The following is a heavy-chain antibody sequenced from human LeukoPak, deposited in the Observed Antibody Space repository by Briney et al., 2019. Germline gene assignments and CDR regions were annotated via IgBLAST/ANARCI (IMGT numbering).Heavy chain of an antibody. D-gene: IGHD5-24*01. CDR1: GFTFSSYA. J-gene: IGHJ4*02. CDR3: AKGRGWLQFFDY. CDR2: ISGSGGST. V-gene: IGHV3-23*01. Sequence: GGSLRLSCAASGFTFSSYAMSWVRQAPGKGLEWVSAISGSGGSTYNADSVKGRFTIARDNSRNTLYLQMNSLRAEDTAVYFCAKGRGWLQFFDYWGQGTLVTVSS.